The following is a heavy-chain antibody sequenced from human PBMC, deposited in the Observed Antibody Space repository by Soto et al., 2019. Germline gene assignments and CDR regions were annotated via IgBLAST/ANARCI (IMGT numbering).Heavy chain of an antibody. V-gene: IGHV5-51*01. CDR3: AXAQSSARFKTYYYYMRV. CDR2: IYPDDSET. Sequence: GESLKISCKDSGHSFTNYWIVWVRQMPGQGLEWMGTIYPDDSETSYNPSFQGQVTISADKSINTAYLQWSSLKASDTAIYYCAXAQSSARFKTYYYYMRVWGQGTTGTVSS. D-gene: IGHD3-10*01. CDR1: GHSFTNYW. J-gene: IGHJ6*02.